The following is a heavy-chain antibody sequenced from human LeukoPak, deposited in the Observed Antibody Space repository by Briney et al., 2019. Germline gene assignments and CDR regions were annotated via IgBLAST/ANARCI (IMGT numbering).Heavy chain of an antibody. CDR3: ARGLVDIVVVPAAPDY. Sequence: ASVKVSCKASGYTFTGYYMHWVRQAPGQGLEWMGWINPNSGGTNYAQKFQGRVTMTRDTSISTAYMELSRLRSDDTAVYYCARGLVDIVVVPAAPDYWGQGTLVTVSS. D-gene: IGHD2-2*01. J-gene: IGHJ4*02. V-gene: IGHV1-2*02. CDR2: INPNSGGT. CDR1: GYTFTGYY.